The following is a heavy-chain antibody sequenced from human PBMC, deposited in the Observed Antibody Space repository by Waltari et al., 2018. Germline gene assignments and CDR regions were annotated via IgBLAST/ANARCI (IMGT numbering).Heavy chain of an antibody. CDR1: GVSITSNRHY. J-gene: IGHJ3*01. Sequence: QLQLQESGPRLVRPSETLSLICRVSGVSITSNRHYWAWIRQSPGQCLEWIGKVSSSGTTYNSPSLKIRVSVSRDTAKNQVSLILGSVTAADMAVYYCATYIGASVGTAAFDVWGQGTMVTVSS. CDR2: VSSSGTT. D-gene: IGHD5-12*01. V-gene: IGHV4-39*01. CDR3: ATYIGASVGTAAFDV.